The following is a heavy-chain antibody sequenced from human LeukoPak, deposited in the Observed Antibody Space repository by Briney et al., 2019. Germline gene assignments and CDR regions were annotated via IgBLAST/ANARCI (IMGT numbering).Heavy chain of an antibody. V-gene: IGHV5-51*01. CDR2: IWPGDSDT. Sequence: GESLKISCKGSGYSFTSHWLAWVRQVPGKGLEWMGIIWPGDSDTRYSPSFQGQVTISADKSISTAYLQWSSLKAPDTAMYYCARQLSGVTGSGGRYHFDYWGQGALVTVSS. CDR1: GYSFTSHW. J-gene: IGHJ4*02. D-gene: IGHD2-15*01. CDR3: ARQLSGVTGSGGRYHFDY.